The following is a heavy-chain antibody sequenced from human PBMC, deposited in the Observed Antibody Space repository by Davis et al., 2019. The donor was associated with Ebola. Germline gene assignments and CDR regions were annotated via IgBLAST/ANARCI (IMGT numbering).Heavy chain of an antibody. D-gene: IGHD4-23*01. V-gene: IGHV4-34*01. CDR3: ARGGDYGGNFLFVY. CDR1: GGSFSGYY. CDR2: INHSGST. Sequence: PSETLSLTCAVYGGSFSGYYWSWIRQPPGKGLEWIGEINHSGSTNYNPSLKSRVTISVDRSKNQFSLKLSSVTAADTAVYYCARGGDYGGNFLFVYWGQGTLVTVSS. J-gene: IGHJ4*02.